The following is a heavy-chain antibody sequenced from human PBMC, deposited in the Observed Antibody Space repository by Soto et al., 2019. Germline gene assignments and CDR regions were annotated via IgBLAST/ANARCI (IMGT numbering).Heavy chain of an antibody. Sequence: SETLSLTCTVSGGSISSSSYYWGWIRQPPGKGLEWIGSIYYSGSTYYNPSLKSRVTISVDTSKNQFSLKLSSVTAADTAVYYCARDLGPVAGTFWFDPWGQGTLVTVSS. CDR1: GGSISSSSYY. D-gene: IGHD6-19*01. CDR2: IYYSGST. J-gene: IGHJ5*02. V-gene: IGHV4-39*07. CDR3: ARDLGPVAGTFWFDP.